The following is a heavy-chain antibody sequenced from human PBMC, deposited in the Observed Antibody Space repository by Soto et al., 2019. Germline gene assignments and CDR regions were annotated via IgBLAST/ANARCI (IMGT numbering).Heavy chain of an antibody. CDR1: GVTVSISA. CDR2: ISGSGGST. J-gene: IGHJ4*02. D-gene: IGHD3-10*01. Sequence: HAGCPRLSCAACGVTVSISAMTWVRQATGKGLERVSAISGSGGSTYYADSVKGRFTISRDNSKNTLYLQMNSLRAEDTAVYYCAKDLFGKITMVRGVTSCHDYWGQGTLVTVSS. CDR3: AKDLFGKITMVRGVTSCHDY. V-gene: IGHV3-23*01.